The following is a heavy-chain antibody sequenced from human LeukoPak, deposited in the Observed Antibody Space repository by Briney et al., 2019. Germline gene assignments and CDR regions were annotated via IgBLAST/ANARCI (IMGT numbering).Heavy chain of an antibody. CDR1: GFTFDDYG. CDR2: INWNGGST. J-gene: IGHJ4*02. V-gene: IGHV3-20*04. Sequence: PGGFLRLSRAASGFTFDDYGMSWVRQAPGKGLEWVSGINWNGGSTGYADSVKGRFTISRDNAKNSLYLQMNSLRAEDTALYYCARMGCSSTSCYFDYWGQGTLVTVSS. D-gene: IGHD2-2*01. CDR3: ARMGCSSTSCYFDY.